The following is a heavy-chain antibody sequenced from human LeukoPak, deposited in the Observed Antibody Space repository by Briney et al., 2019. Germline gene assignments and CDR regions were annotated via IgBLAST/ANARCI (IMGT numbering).Heavy chain of an antibody. CDR2: IYPGDSHT. J-gene: IGHJ2*01. Sequence: NRGESLKISCKGSGYSFASYWIGWVRQMPGRGLEWMGVIYPGDSHTRYSPSFQGQVTISADKSINTAYLQWSSLKASDTAMYYCARHFTPDASVWYFNLWGRGTLVTVS. CDR1: GYSFASYW. CDR3: ARHFTPDASVWYFNL. V-gene: IGHV5-51*01. D-gene: IGHD1-14*01.